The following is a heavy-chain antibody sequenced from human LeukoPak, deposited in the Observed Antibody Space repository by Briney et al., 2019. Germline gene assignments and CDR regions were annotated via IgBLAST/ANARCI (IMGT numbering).Heavy chain of an antibody. V-gene: IGHV4-34*01. Sequence: SETLSLTCAVYGGSFSGYYWSRIRQPPGKGLEWIGEINHSGSTNYNPSLKSRVTISVDTSKNQFSLKLSSVTAADTAVYYCARCWSRLPFDYWGQGTLVTVSS. CDR3: ARCWSRLPFDY. J-gene: IGHJ4*02. CDR2: INHSGST. CDR1: GGSFSGYY. D-gene: IGHD5-18*01.